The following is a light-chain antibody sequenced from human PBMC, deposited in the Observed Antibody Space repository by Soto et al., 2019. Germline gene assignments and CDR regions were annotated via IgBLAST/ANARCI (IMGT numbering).Light chain of an antibody. CDR2: AAS. CDR3: QKCKVAPFT. J-gene: IGKJ4*01. Sequence: ILMSQSPSSLSAFVGDGFTITCRASQDIGNFLAWYQQKPGKVPKLLIYAASTLQSGVPSRFSGSGSGTDFTLSISSLQPEDVATYYCQKCKVAPFTFGGGTKVDIK. V-gene: IGKV1-27*01. CDR1: QDIGNF.